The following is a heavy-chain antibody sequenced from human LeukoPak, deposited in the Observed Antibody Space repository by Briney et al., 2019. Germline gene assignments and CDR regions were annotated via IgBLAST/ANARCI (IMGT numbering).Heavy chain of an antibody. Sequence: ASVKVSCKVSGYTLTELSMHWARRAPGKGLEWMGGFDPEDGETIYAQKFQGRVTMTEDTSTDTAYMELSSLRSEDTAVYYCATRYGDYGQGDDAFDIWGQGTMVTVSP. CDR1: GYTLTELS. J-gene: IGHJ3*02. CDR3: ATRYGDYGQGDDAFDI. V-gene: IGHV1-24*01. CDR2: FDPEDGET. D-gene: IGHD4-17*01.